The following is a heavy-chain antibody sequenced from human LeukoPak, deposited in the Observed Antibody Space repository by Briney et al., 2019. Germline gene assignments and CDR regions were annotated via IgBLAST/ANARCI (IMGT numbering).Heavy chain of an antibody. Sequence: ASVKVSCKASGYTFTSYYMHWVRQAPGQGLEWMGIINPSGGSTSYAQKFQGRVTMTRDTSTSTVYMELSSLRSEDTAVYYCARAGRGDDFWSGYYYYYYYYMDVWGKGTTVTVSS. CDR2: INPSGGST. D-gene: IGHD3-3*01. CDR1: GYTFTSYY. J-gene: IGHJ6*03. CDR3: ARAGRGDDFWSGYYYYYYYYMDV. V-gene: IGHV1-46*01.